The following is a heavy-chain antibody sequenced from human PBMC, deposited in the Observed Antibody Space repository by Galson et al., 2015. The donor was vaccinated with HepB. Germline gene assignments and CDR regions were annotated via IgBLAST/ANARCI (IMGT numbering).Heavy chain of an antibody. V-gene: IGHV1-8*01. CDR1: GYTFTTYD. CDR2: MNPNSGNT. J-gene: IGHJ4*01. CDR3: ARDAKLFAPD. Sequence: SVKLSCKASGYTFTTYDMNWVRQAPGQGLEWMGWMNPNSGNTGYAEEFKGRVTMTRDTSITTAYMDLSGVRYEDTAVYYCARDAKLFAPDWGQGTLVTVSS. D-gene: IGHD3-10*02.